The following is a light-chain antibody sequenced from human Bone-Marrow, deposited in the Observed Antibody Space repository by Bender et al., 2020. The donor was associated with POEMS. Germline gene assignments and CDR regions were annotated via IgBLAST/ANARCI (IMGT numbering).Light chain of an antibody. CDR3: ATWDDSLNGWV. J-gene: IGLJ3*02. V-gene: IGLV1-44*01. CDR2: NNS. CDR1: SSKFGSYP. Sequence: QSVLTQPPSASGTPGQRVTISCSGSSSKFGSYPVNWYQQLPGAAPKLVIFNNSQRPSGVPDRFSGSNSGTAASLALSGLRSDDEDDVYCATWDDSLNGWVFGGGTKLTVL.